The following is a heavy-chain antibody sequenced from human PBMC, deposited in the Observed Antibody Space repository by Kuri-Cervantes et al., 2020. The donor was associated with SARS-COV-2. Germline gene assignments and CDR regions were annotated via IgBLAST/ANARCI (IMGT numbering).Heavy chain of an antibody. CDR2: IYPGDSDT. V-gene: IGHV5-51*01. CDR3: VRCYDSSGYPDY. D-gene: IGHD3-22*01. Sequence: GGSLRLSCKASGYTFTNYWIGWVRQMPGKGLEWMGIIYPGDSDTRYSPSFQGQVTISADKSINTAFLQWSSLKASDTAIYYCVRCYDSSGYPDYWGQGTLVTVSS. J-gene: IGHJ4*02. CDR1: GYTFTNYW.